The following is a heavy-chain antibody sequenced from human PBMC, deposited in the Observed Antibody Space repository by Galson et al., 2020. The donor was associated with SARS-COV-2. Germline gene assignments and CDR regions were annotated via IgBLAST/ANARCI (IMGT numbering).Heavy chain of an antibody. CDR2: IYPDDSYT. J-gene: IGHJ4*02. CDR3: ARQGASSGWYEGIDY. CDR1: GYSFTNYW. D-gene: IGHD6-19*01. V-gene: IGHV5-51*01. Sequence: GESLKISCRTSGYSFTNYWIGWVRQVPGKGLEWMGIIYPDDSYTIYSPSFQGQVTISADKSISTAFLQWSSLKASDTAIYYCARQGASSGWYEGIDYWGQGTLVTVSS.